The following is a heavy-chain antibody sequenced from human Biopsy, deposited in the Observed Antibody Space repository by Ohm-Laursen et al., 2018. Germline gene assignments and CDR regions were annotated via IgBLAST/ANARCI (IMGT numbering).Heavy chain of an antibody. J-gene: IGHJ5*02. V-gene: IGHV1-8*01. CDR3: ARGYSRRVSIFEASIYWFDT. CDR1: GYSFSTYD. D-gene: IGHD6-6*01. Sequence: GASVKVSCNASGYSFSTYDVNWVRQARGQGPEWMGWMIPSSGKTGYAQRFQGRVTLTMNTSISTAYMELSGLRSEDTAVYFCARGYSRRVSIFEASIYWFDTWGQGTLVTVSS. CDR2: MIPSSGKT.